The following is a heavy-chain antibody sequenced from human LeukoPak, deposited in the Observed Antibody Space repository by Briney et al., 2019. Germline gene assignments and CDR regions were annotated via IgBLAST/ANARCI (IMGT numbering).Heavy chain of an antibody. D-gene: IGHD1-20*01. V-gene: IGHV3-30-3*01. Sequence: GGSLRLSCAASGFTFSSYAMHWVRQAPGKGLEWVAVISYDGSNKYYADSVKGRFTISRDNSKNTLYLQMNSLRAEDTAVYYCAKDPLTGLFDFWGQGTLVTVSS. CDR1: GFTFSSYA. CDR3: AKDPLTGLFDF. J-gene: IGHJ4*02. CDR2: ISYDGSNK.